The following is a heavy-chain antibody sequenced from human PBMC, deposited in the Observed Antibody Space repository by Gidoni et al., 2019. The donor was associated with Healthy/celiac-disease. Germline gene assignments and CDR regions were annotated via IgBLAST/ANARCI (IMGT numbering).Heavy chain of an antibody. CDR2: IYYSGST. CDR1: GGSISSSSYY. V-gene: IGHV4-39*01. Sequence: QLQLQESGPGLVKPSETLSLTCTVSGGSISSSSYYWGWIRQPPGKGLEWIGSIYYSGSTYYNPSLKSRVTISVDTSKNQFSLKLSSVTAADTAVYYCARHAEALVQHTLFDYWGQGTLVTVYS. D-gene: IGHD3-10*01. J-gene: IGHJ4*02. CDR3: ARHAEALVQHTLFDY.